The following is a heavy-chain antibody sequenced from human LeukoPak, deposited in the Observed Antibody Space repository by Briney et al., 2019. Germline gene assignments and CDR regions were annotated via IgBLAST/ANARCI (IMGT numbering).Heavy chain of an antibody. J-gene: IGHJ4*02. Sequence: SETLSLTCTVSGGSISSSTYYRAWIRQTPGKGLEWIGSIYYSGSTYYNPSLKSRVIISVDTSKNQFSLKLSSVTAADTALYYCARRDGSGYYYFDDWGQGTLVTVS. D-gene: IGHD5-12*01. CDR3: ARRDGSGYYYFDD. CDR2: IYYSGST. V-gene: IGHV4-39*01. CDR1: GGSISSSTYY.